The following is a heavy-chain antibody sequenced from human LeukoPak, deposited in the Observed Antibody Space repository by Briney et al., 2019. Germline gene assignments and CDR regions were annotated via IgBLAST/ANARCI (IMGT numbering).Heavy chain of an antibody. CDR1: GYNFGTSW. J-gene: IGHJ4*02. Sequence: GESLKISCKGSGYNFGTSWIGWVRQMPGKGLGWMGIIYPSDSDTRYTPSFQGQVTFSVDKSITTAYLQWSSLKASDTAIYYCARRANSGWLLASYFDCWGQGTLVTVSS. V-gene: IGHV5-51*01. D-gene: IGHD6-19*01. CDR3: ARRANSGWLLASYFDC. CDR2: IYPSDSDT.